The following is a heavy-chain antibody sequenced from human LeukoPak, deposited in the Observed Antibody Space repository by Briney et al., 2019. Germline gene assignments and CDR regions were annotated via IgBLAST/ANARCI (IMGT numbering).Heavy chain of an antibody. J-gene: IGHJ4*02. V-gene: IGHV3-30-3*01. CDR1: GFTFSSYA. CDR2: ISYDGSNK. CDR3: ARDGRYYDSSAYPYYFDY. D-gene: IGHD3-22*01. Sequence: PGGSLRLSCAASGFTFSSYAMHWVRQAPGKGLEWVAVISYDGSNKYYAGSVKGRFTISRDNSKNTLYLQMNSLRAEDTAVYYCARDGRYYDSSAYPYYFDYWGQGTLVTVSS.